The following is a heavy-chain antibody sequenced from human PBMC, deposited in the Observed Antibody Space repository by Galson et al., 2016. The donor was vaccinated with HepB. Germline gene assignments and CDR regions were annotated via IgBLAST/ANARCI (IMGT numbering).Heavy chain of an antibody. V-gene: IGHV3-23*01. CDR3: AKTSVPYCSSTSCFDFDY. CDR2: ISGSGGST. J-gene: IGHJ4*02. D-gene: IGHD2-2*01. Sequence: WVSAISGSGGSTYYADSVKGRFTISRDNSKNTLYLQMNSLRAEDTAVYYCAKTSVPYCSSTSCFDFDYWGQGTLVTVSS.